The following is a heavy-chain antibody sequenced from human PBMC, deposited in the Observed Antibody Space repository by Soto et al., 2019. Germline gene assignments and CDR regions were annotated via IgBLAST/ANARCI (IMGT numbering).Heavy chain of an antibody. J-gene: IGHJ4*02. V-gene: IGHV3-30-3*01. CDR2: ISYDGSNQ. CDR1: GFTFSDYA. Sequence: QVQLVESGGGVVQPGRSLRLSCAASGFTFSDYAMHWVRQAPGKGLEWVADISYDGSNQDYADSVKGRFTISRDNSKNALTVQMNSLRVEHTAVYYSTTSQSSGYHQGAGGSAGAHWGQGTLVTVPS. CDR3: TTSQSSGYHQGAGGSAGAH. D-gene: IGHD3-22*01.